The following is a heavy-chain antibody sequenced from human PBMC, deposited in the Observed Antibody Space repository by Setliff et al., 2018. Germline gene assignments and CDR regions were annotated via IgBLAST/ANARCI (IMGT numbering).Heavy chain of an antibody. J-gene: IGHJ4*02. V-gene: IGHV1-69*05. D-gene: IGHD3-22*01. CDR3: ARGYYDSYARYYVVGDY. CDR1: GGSFSSYA. CDR2: TIPFFGTT. Sequence: SVKVSCKASGGSFSSYAVNWVRQAPGQGLEWMGGTIPFFGTTNYAQKFQGRVTIARDTSASTAYMELSSLRTEDTAVYYCARGYYDSYARYYVVGDYWGQGTPVTVSS.